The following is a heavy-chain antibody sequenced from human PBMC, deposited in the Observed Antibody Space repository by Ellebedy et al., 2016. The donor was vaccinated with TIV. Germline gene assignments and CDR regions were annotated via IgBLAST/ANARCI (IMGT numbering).Heavy chain of an antibody. D-gene: IGHD1-1*01. Sequence: SETLSLXCTASGGSVSRYFWSWIRQPAGKGLEWIGRIFTSGSFNYNPSLMSRVTMSVVTSKNQISLRLNSVTTADTAVYYCARVHCSITTCDYYYMDVWGKGTTVTVSS. J-gene: IGHJ6*03. V-gene: IGHV4-4*07. CDR2: IFTSGSF. CDR3: ARVHCSITTCDYYYMDV. CDR1: GGSVSRYF.